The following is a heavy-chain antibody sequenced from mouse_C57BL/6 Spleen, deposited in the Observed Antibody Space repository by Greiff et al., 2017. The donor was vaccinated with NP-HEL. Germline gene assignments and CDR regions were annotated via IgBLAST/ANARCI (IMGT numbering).Heavy chain of an antibody. CDR2: IYPGSGNT. Sequence: VQLQQSGPELVKPGASVKISCKASGYSFTSYYIHWVKQRPGQGLEWIGWIYPGSGNTKYNEKFKGKATLTADTSSSTAYMQLSSLTSEDSAVYYCARGGTTVSDYWGQGTTLTVSS. CDR3: ARGGTTVSDY. J-gene: IGHJ2*01. CDR1: GYSFTSYY. D-gene: IGHD1-1*01. V-gene: IGHV1-66*01.